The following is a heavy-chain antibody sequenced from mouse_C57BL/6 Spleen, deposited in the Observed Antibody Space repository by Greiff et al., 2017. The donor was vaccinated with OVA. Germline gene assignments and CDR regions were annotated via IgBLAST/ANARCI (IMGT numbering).Heavy chain of an antibody. Sequence: VKLVESGPGLVAPSQSLSITCTVSGFSLTSYGVDWVRQSPGKGLEWLGVIWGVGSTNYNSALKSRLSISKDNSKSQVFLKMNSLQTDDTAMYYCASEGELGRGFAYWGQGTLVTVSA. CDR1: GFSLTSYG. CDR3: ASEGELGRGFAY. V-gene: IGHV2-6*01. D-gene: IGHD4-1*01. J-gene: IGHJ3*01. CDR2: IWGVGST.